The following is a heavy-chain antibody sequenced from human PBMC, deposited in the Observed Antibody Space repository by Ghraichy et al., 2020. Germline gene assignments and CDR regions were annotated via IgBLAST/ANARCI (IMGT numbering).Heavy chain of an antibody. V-gene: IGHV3-23*01. Sequence: GGSLRLSCAASGFTFSSYAMSWVRQAPGKGLEWVSAISGSGGSTYYADSVKGRFTISRDNSKNTLYLQMNSLRAEDTAVYYCAKDLTNLFGVGYNSWFDPWGQGTLVTVSS. J-gene: IGHJ5*02. CDR3: AKDLTNLFGVGYNSWFDP. CDR2: ISGSGGST. D-gene: IGHD5-24*01. CDR1: GFTFSSYA.